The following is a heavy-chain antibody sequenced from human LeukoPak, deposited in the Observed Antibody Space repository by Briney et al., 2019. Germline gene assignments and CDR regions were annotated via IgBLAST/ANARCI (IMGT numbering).Heavy chain of an antibody. Sequence: GSLRLSCVVSGFTFSDYYMSWIRQAPGKGLEWVSYISSSGSTIYYADSVKGRFTISRDNAKNSLYLQMNSLRVEDTAVYYCARDKVRPDYYGSGSQGEYFQHWGQGTLVTVSS. J-gene: IGHJ1*01. CDR2: ISSSGSTI. V-gene: IGHV3-11*01. CDR1: GFTFSDYY. CDR3: ARDKVRPDYYGSGSQGEYFQH. D-gene: IGHD3-10*01.